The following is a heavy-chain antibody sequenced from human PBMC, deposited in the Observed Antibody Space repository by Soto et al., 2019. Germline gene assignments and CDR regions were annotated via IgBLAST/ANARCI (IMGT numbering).Heavy chain of an antibody. CDR2: ISSSSSYI. V-gene: IGHV3-21*01. CDR1: GFTFSRYS. CDR3: ARDDYDILTGGFDP. D-gene: IGHD3-9*01. Sequence: PGGSLRLSCAASGFTFSRYSMNWVRQAPGKGLEWVSSISSSSSYIYYADSVKGRFTNSRDNAKNSLYLQMDSLRAEDTAVNYCARDDYDILTGGFDPWGQGTLVTVSS. J-gene: IGHJ5*02.